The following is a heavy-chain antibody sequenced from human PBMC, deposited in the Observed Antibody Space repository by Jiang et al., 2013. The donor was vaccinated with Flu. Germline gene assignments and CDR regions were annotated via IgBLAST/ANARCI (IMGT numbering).Heavy chain of an antibody. CDR2: IYNSGST. Sequence: PGLLKPSETLSLTCTVSGDSVNSRSYHWNWIRQSPGKGLEWIGSIYNSGSTLYSPSLQSRVTISVDTSKNQFSLRLNSVTAADTAVYYCARDLSVHPRTTVWGQGTLVIVSS. V-gene: IGHV4-61*01. CDR1: GDSVNSRSYH. J-gene: IGHJ4*02. D-gene: IGHD1-1*01. CDR3: ARDLSVHPRTTV.